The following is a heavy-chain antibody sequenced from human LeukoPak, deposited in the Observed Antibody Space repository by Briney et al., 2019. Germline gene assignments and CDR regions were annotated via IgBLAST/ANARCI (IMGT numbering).Heavy chain of an antibody. CDR3: ARAGVVVVPAAILSYYYYYMDV. J-gene: IGHJ6*03. CDR1: GGSFSGYY. Sequence: SETLSLTCAVYGGSFSGYYWSWIRQPPGKGLEWIGEINHSGSTNYNPSLKSRVTISVDTSKNQFSLKLSSVTAADTAVYYCARAGVVVVPAAILSYYYYYMDVWGKGTTVTVSS. D-gene: IGHD2-2*01. CDR2: INHSGST. V-gene: IGHV4-34*01.